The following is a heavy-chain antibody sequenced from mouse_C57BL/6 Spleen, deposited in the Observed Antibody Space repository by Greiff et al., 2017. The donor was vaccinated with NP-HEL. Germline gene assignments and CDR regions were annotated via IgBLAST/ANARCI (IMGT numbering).Heavy chain of an antibody. J-gene: IGHJ1*03. CDR2: IYPGDGDT. Sequence: VQRVESGAELVKPGASVKISCKASGYAFSSYWMNWVKQRPGKGLEWIGQIYPGDGDTNYNGKFKGKATLTADKSSSTAYMQLSSLTSEDSAVYFCARSGGAWYFDVWGTGTTVTVSS. V-gene: IGHV1-80*01. CDR1: GYAFSSYW. CDR3: ARSGGAWYFDV.